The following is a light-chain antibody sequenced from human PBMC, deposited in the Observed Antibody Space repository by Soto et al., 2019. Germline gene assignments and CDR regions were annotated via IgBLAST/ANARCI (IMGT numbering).Light chain of an antibody. J-gene: IGLJ2*01. CDR2: EVS. CDR3: SSFAGNNNLV. CDR1: TRDVGGYNY. V-gene: IGLV2-8*01. Sequence: QSALPKLPSPSGSLGQSVPISGTGTTRDVGGYNYVSWYQQHPGKAPKLMISEVSKRPSGVPDRFSGSKSGNTASLTVSGLQAEDEADYYCSSFAGNNNLVFGGGTKVTVL.